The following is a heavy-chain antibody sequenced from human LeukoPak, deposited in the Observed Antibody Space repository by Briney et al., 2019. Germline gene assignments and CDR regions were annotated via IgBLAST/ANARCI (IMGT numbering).Heavy chain of an antibody. CDR1: GYTFTGYY. CDR3: ARVRGGLVGTYYFDY. CDR2: INPNSGGT. V-gene: IGHV1-2*02. J-gene: IGHJ4*02. Sequence: ASVKVSCKASGYTFTGYYMHWVRQAPGQGLEWMGWINPNSGGTNYAQKFQGRVTMTRDTSISTAYMELSSLRSEDTAVYYCARVRGGLVGTYYFDYWGQGTLVTVSS. D-gene: IGHD1-26*01.